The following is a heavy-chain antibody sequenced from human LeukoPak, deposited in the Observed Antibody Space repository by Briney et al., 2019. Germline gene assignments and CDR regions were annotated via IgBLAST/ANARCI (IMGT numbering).Heavy chain of an antibody. CDR2: MNPNSGVT. D-gene: IGHD2-2*01. CDR1: GYTFTVNY. Sequence: ASLKVSCKPSGYTFTVNYLHWVRQAPGKGLEWVGWMNPNSGVTVYAQNFQGRVTMTRDTSISTAYMELSSLTSDDTAVYYCTRGAGTSWFDYWGQGSLVTVSS. CDR3: TRGAGTSWFDY. J-gene: IGHJ4*02. V-gene: IGHV1-2*02.